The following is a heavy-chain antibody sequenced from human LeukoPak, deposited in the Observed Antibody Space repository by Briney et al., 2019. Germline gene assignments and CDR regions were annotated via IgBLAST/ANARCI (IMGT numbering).Heavy chain of an antibody. Sequence: SETLSLTCTVSGYSISSGYYWGWIRQPAGKGLEWIGRIYTSGSTNYNPSLKSRVTMSVDTSKNQFSLKLSSVTAADTAVYYCARDSYYDFWSGYRPVTNFDYWGQGTLVTVSS. CDR3: ARDSYYDFWSGYRPVTNFDY. V-gene: IGHV4-4*07. CDR1: GYSISSGYY. CDR2: IYTSGST. J-gene: IGHJ4*02. D-gene: IGHD3-3*01.